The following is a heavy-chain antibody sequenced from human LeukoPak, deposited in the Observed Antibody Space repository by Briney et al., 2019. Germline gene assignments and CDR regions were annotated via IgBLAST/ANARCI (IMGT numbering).Heavy chain of an antibody. Sequence: ASETLSLTCAVYGGSFSGYYWSWIRQPPGKGLEWIGEINHSGSTNYNPSLKSRVTISVGTSKNQFSLKLSSVTAADTAVYYCARGDVLWFGEFPRSYYYYGMDVWGQGTTVTVSS. CDR1: GGSFSGYY. V-gene: IGHV4-34*01. CDR2: INHSGST. J-gene: IGHJ6*02. D-gene: IGHD3-10*01. CDR3: ARGDVLWFGEFPRSYYYYGMDV.